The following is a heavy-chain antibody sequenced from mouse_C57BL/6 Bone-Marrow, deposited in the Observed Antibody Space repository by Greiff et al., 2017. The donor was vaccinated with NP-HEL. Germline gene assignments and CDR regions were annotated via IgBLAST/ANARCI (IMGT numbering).Heavy chain of an antibody. J-gene: IGHJ4*01. V-gene: IGHV1-42*01. CDR1: GYSFTGYY. D-gene: IGHD2-5*01. Sequence: VQLQQSGPELVKPGASVKISCKASGYSFTGYYMNWVKQSPEKSLEWIGEINPSTGGTTYNQKFKAKATLTVDKSSSTAYMQLKSLTSEDSAVYYCARGGSDYSNHLYAMDYWGQGTSVTVSS. CDR2: INPSTGGT. CDR3: ARGGSDYSNHLYAMDY.